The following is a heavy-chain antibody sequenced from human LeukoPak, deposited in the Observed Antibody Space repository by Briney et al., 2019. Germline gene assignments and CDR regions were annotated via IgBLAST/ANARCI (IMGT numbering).Heavy chain of an antibody. D-gene: IGHD5-18*01. CDR1: GFTFSSYS. CDR2: ISSSGGTI. J-gene: IGHJ4*02. Sequence: GGSLRLSCAASGFTFSSYSMNWVRQAPGKGLEWVSYISSSGGTIYDADSVRGRFTISRDNAKNSLYLQMDSLRDEDTAVYYCARERGYNYGYSDYWGQGTLVTVSS. V-gene: IGHV3-48*02. CDR3: ARERGYNYGYSDY.